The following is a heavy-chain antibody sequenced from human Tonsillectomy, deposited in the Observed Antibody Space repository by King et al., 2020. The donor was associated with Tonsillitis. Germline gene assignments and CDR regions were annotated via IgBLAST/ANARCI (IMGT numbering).Heavy chain of an antibody. CDR2: ISSSVSDI. CDR1: GFTFSYYN. D-gene: IGHD2-21*01. Sequence: VQLVESGGGLVKPGGSLRLSCAASGFTFSYYNMNWVRQAPGKGLEWVSSISSSVSDIYYADSVKGRFTMSRDNAKNSLYLQMNSLRAEDTAVYYCARMPGRGLGSRYSGIDVRRQGTTVTVSS. CDR3: ARMPGRGLGSRYSGIDV. V-gene: IGHV3-21*01. J-gene: IGHJ6*02.